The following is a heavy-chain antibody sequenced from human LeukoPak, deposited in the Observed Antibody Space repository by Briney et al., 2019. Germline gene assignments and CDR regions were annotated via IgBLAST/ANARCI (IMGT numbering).Heavy chain of an antibody. CDR1: GFTFDDYG. CDR3: ARAGLVYYYDTSGYFSDAFDI. Sequence: PGGSLRLSCAASGFTFDDYGMSRVRQAPGKGLEWVAGINWNGGNTGYADSLKGRITTSRDNAKNSLYLQVNSLRAEDTAFYYCARAGLVYYYDTSGYFSDAFDIWGQGTMVTVSS. J-gene: IGHJ3*02. V-gene: IGHV3-20*04. D-gene: IGHD3-22*01. CDR2: INWNGGNT.